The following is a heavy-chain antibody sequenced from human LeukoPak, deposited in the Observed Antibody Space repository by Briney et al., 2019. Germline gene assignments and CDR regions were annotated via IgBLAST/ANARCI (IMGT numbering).Heavy chain of an antibody. Sequence: GGSLRLSCAVSGFTVNDDYVGWVRRAPGKGLEWLSVNHAGGNTYYADSVKGRFTISRDSPKNTLYLQMNSLRAEDTAVYYCAKAYYYGSARDAFDIWGQGTMVTVSS. CDR1: GFTVNDDY. V-gene: IGHV3-66*01. CDR2: NHAGGNT. J-gene: IGHJ3*02. D-gene: IGHD3-10*01. CDR3: AKAYYYGSARDAFDI.